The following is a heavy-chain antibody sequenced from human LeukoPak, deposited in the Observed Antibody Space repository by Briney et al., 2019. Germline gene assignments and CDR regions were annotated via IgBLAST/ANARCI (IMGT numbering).Heavy chain of an antibody. V-gene: IGHV1-2*02. J-gene: IGHJ4*02. D-gene: IGHD5-12*01. CDR1: GYTFTGHY. CDR2: INPNSGGT. Sequence: ASVKVSCKASGYTFTGHYMHWVRQAPGQGLEWMGWINPNSGGTNYAQKFQGRVTMTRDTSISTAYMELSRLRSDDTAVYYCAREDIVATSFDYWGQGTLVTVSS. CDR3: AREDIVATSFDY.